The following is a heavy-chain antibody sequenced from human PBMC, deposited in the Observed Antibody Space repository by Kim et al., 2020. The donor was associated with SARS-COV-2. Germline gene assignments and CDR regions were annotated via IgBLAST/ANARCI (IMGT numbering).Heavy chain of an antibody. CDR2: INHSGST. D-gene: IGHD3-16*02. V-gene: IGHV4-34*01. Sequence: SETLSLTCAVYGGSFSGYYWSWIRQPPGKGLEWIGEINHSGSTNYNPSLKSRVTISVDTSKNQFSLKLSSVTAADTAVYYCARGVGDYIWGSYRSYYMDVWGKGTTVTVSS. J-gene: IGHJ6*03. CDR3: ARGVGDYIWGSYRSYYMDV. CDR1: GGSFSGYY.